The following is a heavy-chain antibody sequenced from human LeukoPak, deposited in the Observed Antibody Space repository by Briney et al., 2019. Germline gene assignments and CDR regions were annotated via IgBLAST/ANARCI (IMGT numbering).Heavy chain of an antibody. V-gene: IGHV3-23*01. CDR3: AKDLFPRSVVVLPDAFDI. Sequence: GGFLRLSSAASGCTFSSYAMRWVRQAAGKVLGWVSAISGSGGSTYYADSVKGRFTISRDNSKNTMYLQMNSLRAEDTAVYYCAKDLFPRSVVVLPDAFDIWGQGTMVTVSS. CDR1: GCTFSSYA. J-gene: IGHJ3*02. CDR2: ISGSGGST. D-gene: IGHD2-2*01.